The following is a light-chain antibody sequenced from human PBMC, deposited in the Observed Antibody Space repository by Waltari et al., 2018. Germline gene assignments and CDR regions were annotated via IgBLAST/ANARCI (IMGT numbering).Light chain of an antibody. J-gene: IGKJ3*01. CDR3: HHLTNWPEFT. Sequence: ELVLTQSPATLSLSAGERATLSCRASQSVSGYLSWYQQKPGQAPRLLIYDAPNRATGVPARVSGSGSGAHCPLTSSSLEPQDFAVYYCHHLTNWPEFTFGPGTKVDVK. CDR1: QSVSGY. V-gene: IGKV3-11*01. CDR2: DAP.